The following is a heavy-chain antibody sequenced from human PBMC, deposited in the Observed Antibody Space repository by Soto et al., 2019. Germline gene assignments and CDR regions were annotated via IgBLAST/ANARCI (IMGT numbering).Heavy chain of an antibody. CDR3: ARDPQGYCSGGRCYHFDY. Sequence: QVQLVQSGAEVKKPGASVRVSCKASGYTLTSYSMHWMRQAPGQGLEWMGIINPSGDNIRYAQNFQGRVTMTRDMSTSTVYLELSSLRSEDTAIYYCARDPQGYCSGGRCYHFDYWGQGTLVTVSS. D-gene: IGHD2-15*01. J-gene: IGHJ4*02. CDR1: GYTLTSYS. V-gene: IGHV1-46*01. CDR2: INPSGDNI.